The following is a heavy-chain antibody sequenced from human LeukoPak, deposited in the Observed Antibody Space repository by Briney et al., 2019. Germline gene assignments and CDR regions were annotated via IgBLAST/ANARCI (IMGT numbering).Heavy chain of an antibody. D-gene: IGHD3-22*01. Sequence: AASVKVSCKASGGTFSSYAISWVRQAPGQGREWMGGIIPIFGTANYAQKFQGRVTITADESTSTAYMELSSLRSEDTAVYYCARGKTYYYDSSGYQNCDYWGQGTLVTVAS. CDR3: ARGKTYYYDSSGYQNCDY. V-gene: IGHV1-69*13. CDR2: IIPIFGTA. J-gene: IGHJ4*02. CDR1: GGTFSSYA.